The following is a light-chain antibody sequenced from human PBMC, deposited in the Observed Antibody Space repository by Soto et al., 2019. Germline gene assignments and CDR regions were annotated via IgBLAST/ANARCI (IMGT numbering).Light chain of an antibody. J-gene: IGKJ4*01. CDR1: QSVSSY. Sequence: IVLTQSPATLSLSPGERATLSCRASQSVSSYLAWYQQKPGQAPRLLIYDVSNRATGIPARFSGSGSGTDFTLTINSLQSEDSAVYYCQNYNYWPPATFGGGTKVDIK. CDR3: QNYNYWPPAT. V-gene: IGKV3-11*01. CDR2: DVS.